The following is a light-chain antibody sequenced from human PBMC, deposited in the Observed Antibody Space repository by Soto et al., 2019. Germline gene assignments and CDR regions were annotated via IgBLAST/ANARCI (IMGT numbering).Light chain of an antibody. Sequence: QSVLTQPPSASGTPGQRVAISCSGSSSNIGTNAVNWYQQLPGTAPKLLIYSNNHRPSGVPDRFSGSKSGTSAFLAISGLQSEDEADYYCAAWDDSLNGNWVFGGGTKLTVL. V-gene: IGLV1-44*01. CDR3: AAWDDSLNGNWV. CDR1: SSNIGTNA. J-gene: IGLJ3*02. CDR2: SNN.